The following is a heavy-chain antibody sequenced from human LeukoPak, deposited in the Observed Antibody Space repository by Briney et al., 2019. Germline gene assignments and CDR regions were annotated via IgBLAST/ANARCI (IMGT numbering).Heavy chain of an antibody. V-gene: IGHV1-2*02. J-gene: IGHJ4*02. CDR3: AREIAVGDYFDY. CDR1: GYTFTGYY. D-gene: IGHD6-19*01. CDR2: INPNSSGT. Sequence: ASVKVSCKASGYTFTGYYLHWVRQAPGQGLEWMGWINPNSSGTNYAQKFQGRVTMTRATSISTAYMELSRLRSDDTAVYYCAREIAVGDYFDYWGQGTLVTVSS.